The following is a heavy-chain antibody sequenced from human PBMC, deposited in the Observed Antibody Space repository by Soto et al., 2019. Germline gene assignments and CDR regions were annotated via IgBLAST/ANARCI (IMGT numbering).Heavy chain of an antibody. Sequence: SVKVSCKASGGTFSSYAISWVRQAPGQGLEWMGGIIPIFGTANYAQKFQGRVTITADKSTSTAYMELSSLRSEDTAVYYSARVGGVIAHVNMVRAPLDYYYYYGMDVWGQGTTVTSP. V-gene: IGHV1-69*06. CDR3: ARVGGVIAHVNMVRAPLDYYYYYGMDV. CDR2: IIPIFGTA. J-gene: IGHJ6*02. D-gene: IGHD3-10*01. CDR1: GGTFSSYA.